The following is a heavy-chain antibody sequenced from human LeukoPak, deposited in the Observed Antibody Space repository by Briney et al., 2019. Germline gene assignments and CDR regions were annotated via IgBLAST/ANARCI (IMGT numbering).Heavy chain of an antibody. CDR1: GYSFSNYW. Sequence: GESLKISCRASGYSFSNYWIGWVRQMPGEGLEWMGIIYPGDSNTRYSPSFRGQVTISADKSISTAYLQWNSLKASDTAMYYCARDSGGSSLYNFDYWGQGTLVTVSS. CDR2: IYPGDSNT. D-gene: IGHD2-15*01. CDR3: ARDSGGSSLYNFDY. V-gene: IGHV5-51*01. J-gene: IGHJ4*02.